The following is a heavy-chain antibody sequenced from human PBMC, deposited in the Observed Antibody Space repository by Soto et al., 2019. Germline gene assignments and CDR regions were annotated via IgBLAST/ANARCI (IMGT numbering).Heavy chain of an antibody. Sequence: PSDTLSLTLVVSCSSISSGGYFWNGIRQPPGKCLEWIGYIYDSWSTYYNPSLKSRVTISVDRSKNHFSLKLSSVTAADTAVYYCARSQTTVTSYDYWGQGTLVTV. V-gene: IGHV4-30-2*01. J-gene: IGHJ4*02. CDR3: ARSQTTVTSYDY. D-gene: IGHD4-17*01. CDR1: CSSISSGGYF. CDR2: IYDSWST.